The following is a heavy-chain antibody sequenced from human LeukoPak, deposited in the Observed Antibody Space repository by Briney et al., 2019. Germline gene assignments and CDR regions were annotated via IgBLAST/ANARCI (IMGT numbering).Heavy chain of an antibody. CDR1: GFTVSNNY. J-gene: IGHJ4*02. CDR3: GRFVRGDYFDY. CDR2: IYSGGST. Sequence: GGSLRLSCAASGFTVSNNYMSWVRQAPGKGLEWVSVIYSGGSTYYADSVKGRFTISRDNSKNTLYLQMNSLRAEDTAVYYCGRFVRGDYFDYWGQGTLVTVSS. D-gene: IGHD3-10*01. V-gene: IGHV3-66*01.